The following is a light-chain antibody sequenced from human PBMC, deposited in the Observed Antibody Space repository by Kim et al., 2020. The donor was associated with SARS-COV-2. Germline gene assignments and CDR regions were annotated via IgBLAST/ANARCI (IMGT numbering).Light chain of an antibody. CDR2: QDS. Sequence: VSPGQTATLTCSGDKLGDKYVYWYQQKSGQYPVLVIYQDSKRPSGIPERFSGSNSGNTATLTISGTQAMDEADYYCQAWDSSTAVFGTGTKVTVL. CDR1: KLGDKY. J-gene: IGLJ1*01. CDR3: QAWDSSTAV. V-gene: IGLV3-1*01.